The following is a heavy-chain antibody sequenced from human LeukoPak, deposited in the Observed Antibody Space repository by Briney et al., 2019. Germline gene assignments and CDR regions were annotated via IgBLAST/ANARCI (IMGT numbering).Heavy chain of an antibody. CDR2: IKEDGSEK. Sequence: GGSLRLSCVASGFTLSNYWMSWVRQAPGKGLEWVANIKEDGSEKYYVGSVKGRFTISRDNAKNSLYLHMDSLTAEDTAIYYCARDWVAGVPFDSFDIWGQGTMVSVSS. V-gene: IGHV3-7*01. D-gene: IGHD3-10*01. J-gene: IGHJ3*02. CDR3: ARDWVAGVPFDSFDI. CDR1: GFTLSNYW.